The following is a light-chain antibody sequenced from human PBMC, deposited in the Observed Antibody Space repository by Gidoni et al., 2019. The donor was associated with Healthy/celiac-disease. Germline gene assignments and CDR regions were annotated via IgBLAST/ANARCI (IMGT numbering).Light chain of an antibody. Sequence: EIVMMQSPATLSVSPGERATLSCRASQSVSSNLAWYQQKPGQAPRLLIYGASTRATGIPARFSGSGSGTEFTLTISSLQSEDFAVYYCQQYNNWPPLTFXGXTKVXIK. CDR3: QQYNNWPPLT. CDR2: GAS. J-gene: IGKJ4*01. V-gene: IGKV3D-15*01. CDR1: QSVSSN.